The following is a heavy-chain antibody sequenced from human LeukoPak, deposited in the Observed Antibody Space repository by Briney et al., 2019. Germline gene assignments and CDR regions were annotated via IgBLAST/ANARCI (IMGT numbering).Heavy chain of an antibody. CDR2: IYPNSGAT. V-gene: IGHV1-2*02. Sequence: ASVKVSCKTSGYTFTAYYMYWLRQAPGQGLECMGWIYPNSGATGYAQNFQGMVTMTRDTSVSTIYMELSRLRSDDTAVYYCARDGVSTTPDFDYWGQGTLVTVSS. D-gene: IGHD2-8*01. CDR3: ARDGVSTTPDFDY. CDR1: GYTFTAYY. J-gene: IGHJ4*02.